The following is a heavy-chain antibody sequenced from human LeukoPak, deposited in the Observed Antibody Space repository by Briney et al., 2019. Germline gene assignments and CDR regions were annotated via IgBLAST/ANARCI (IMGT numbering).Heavy chain of an antibody. CDR1: GFTFSSYA. V-gene: IGHV3-23*01. D-gene: IGHD3-22*01. CDR2: ISGSGGST. CDR3: AKDGTTYYYDSSGYWRVDAFDI. Sequence: GGSLRLSCAASGFTFSSYAMSWVRQTPGKGLEWVSAISGSGGSTYYADSVKGRFTISRDNSKNTLYLQMNSLRAEDTAVYYCAKDGTTYYYDSSGYWRVDAFDIWGQGTMVTVSS. J-gene: IGHJ3*02.